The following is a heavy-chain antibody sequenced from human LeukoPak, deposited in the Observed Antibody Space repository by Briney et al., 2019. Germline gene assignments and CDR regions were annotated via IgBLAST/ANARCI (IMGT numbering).Heavy chain of an antibody. CDR2: ISYDGSNK. D-gene: IGHD4-17*01. CDR3: ARDSGLTTETTYWDY. J-gene: IGHJ4*02. CDR1: GFTFTSYG. Sequence: GGSLRLSCAASGFTFTSYGMHWVRQAPGKGLEWVAVISYDGSNKYYADSVKGRFTISRDTSKNTLYLQMNSLRAEDTAVYYCARDSGLTTETTYWDYWGQGTLVAVSS. V-gene: IGHV3-30*03.